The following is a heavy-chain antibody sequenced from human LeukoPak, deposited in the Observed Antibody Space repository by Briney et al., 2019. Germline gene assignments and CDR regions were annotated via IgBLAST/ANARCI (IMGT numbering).Heavy chain of an antibody. D-gene: IGHD2-15*01. J-gene: IGHJ4*02. CDR3: ARARYCSGGSCYLDY. CDR2: IKQDGSEK. CDR1: GFTFSRYW. V-gene: IGHV3-7*03. Sequence: GGSLRLSCAASGFTFSRYWMSWVRQAPRKGLEWVANIKQDGSEKYYVDSVKGRFTISRDNAKNSLYLQMNYLRAEDTAVYYCARARYCSGGSCYLDYWGQGTLVTVSS.